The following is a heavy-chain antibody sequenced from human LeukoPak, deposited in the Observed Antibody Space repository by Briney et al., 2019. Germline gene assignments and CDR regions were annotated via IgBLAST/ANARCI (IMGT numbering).Heavy chain of an antibody. J-gene: IGHJ3*02. V-gene: IGHV3-53*01. CDR3: ARDHQWLKAFDI. Sequence: GGSLRLSCAASGFIVSSNYMSWVRQAPGKGLEWVSVIYSGGSTYYADSVKGRFTISRDNSKNTLYLQMNSLRADDTAMYYCARDHQWLKAFDIWGQGTMVTVTS. CDR2: IYSGGST. D-gene: IGHD6-19*01. CDR1: GFIVSSNY.